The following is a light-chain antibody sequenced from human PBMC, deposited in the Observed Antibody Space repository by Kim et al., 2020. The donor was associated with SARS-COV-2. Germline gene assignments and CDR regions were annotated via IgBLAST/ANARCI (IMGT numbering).Light chain of an antibody. J-gene: IGKJ3*01. CDR1: QSLLHSNGYNY. Sequence: DIVMTQSPLSLPVTPGEPASISCRSSQSLLHSNGYNYLDWYLQKPGQSPQLLIYLGSNRASGVPDRFSGSGSGTDFTLRISKVEAEDVWVYYCMQALQTPFTFGPGTQVDI. CDR2: LGS. CDR3: MQALQTPFT. V-gene: IGKV2-28*01.